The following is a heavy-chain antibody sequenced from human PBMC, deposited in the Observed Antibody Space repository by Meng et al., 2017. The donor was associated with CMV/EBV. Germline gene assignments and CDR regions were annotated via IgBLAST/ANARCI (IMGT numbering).Heavy chain of an antibody. V-gene: IGHV3-30*02. CDR2: IRYDGRNK. J-gene: IGHJ6*02. D-gene: IGHD2-2*01. CDR1: GSTFSSYG. Sequence: GGSLRLSCAASGSTFSSYGMHWVRQAPGKGLEWVAFIRYDGRNKYYADSVKGRFTITRDNSKNTLYQQKNSLRAEDTAVDYCRKREFGDCSSCSCPEEGYYYYGMDVWGQGTTVTVSS. CDR3: RKREFGDCSSCSCPEEGYYYYGMDV.